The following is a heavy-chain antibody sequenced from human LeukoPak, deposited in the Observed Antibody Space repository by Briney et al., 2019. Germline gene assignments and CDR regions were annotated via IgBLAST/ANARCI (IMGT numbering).Heavy chain of an antibody. V-gene: IGHV1-46*03. CDR2: INPSGGST. CDR3: ARAYDFWSGYYKVYFDY. CDR1: GYTFTSYY. D-gene: IGHD3-3*01. Sequence: ASVKVSCKASGYTFTSYYMHWVRQAAGQGLEWMGIINPSGGSTSYAQKFQGRVTMTRDTSTSTVYMELSSLRSEDTAVYYRARAYDFWSGYYKVYFDYWGQGTLVTVSS. J-gene: IGHJ4*02.